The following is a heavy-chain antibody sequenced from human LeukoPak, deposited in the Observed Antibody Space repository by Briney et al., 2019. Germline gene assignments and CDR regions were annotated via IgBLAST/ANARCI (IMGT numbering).Heavy chain of an antibody. V-gene: IGHV4-34*01. Sequence: NPSETLSLTCAVYGGSFSGYYWSWIRQPPGKGLEWIGEINHSGSTNYNPSLKSRVTISVDTSKNQFSLKLSSVTAADTAVYYCAGGRRGRYYDSSGYYNYWGQGTLVTVSS. CDR1: GGSFSGYY. J-gene: IGHJ4*02. D-gene: IGHD3-22*01. CDR2: INHSGST. CDR3: AGGRRGRYYDSSGYYNY.